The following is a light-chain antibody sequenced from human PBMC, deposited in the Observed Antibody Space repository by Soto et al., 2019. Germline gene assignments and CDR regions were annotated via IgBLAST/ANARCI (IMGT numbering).Light chain of an antibody. J-gene: IGKJ2*01. Sequence: DVVMTQSPLSLPVTLGQPASISCRSSQSLAYSDGNTYLNWFQQRPGQSPRRLIYKVSNRDSGVQDRFSGIGSGTDFTLKISRVEAEDVGVYYCMQGTHWPPYTFGQGTKLEIK. CDR2: KVS. CDR3: MQGTHWPPYT. CDR1: QSLAYSDGNTY. V-gene: IGKV2-30*01.